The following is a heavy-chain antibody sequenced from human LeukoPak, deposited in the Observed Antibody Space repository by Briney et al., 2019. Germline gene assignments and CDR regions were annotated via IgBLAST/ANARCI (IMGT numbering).Heavy chain of an antibody. J-gene: IGHJ4*02. CDR1: GFTVSSNY. V-gene: IGHV3-53*01. CDR2: IYSDETT. Sequence: GGSLRLSCAASGFTVSSNYITWVRQAPGKGLEWVSVIYSDETTYYADSVKGRFTISRDNSKNTLYLQMNSLRAEDMAVYYCAFFMVRGYWGQGTLVTVSS. D-gene: IGHD3-10*01. CDR3: AFFMVRGY.